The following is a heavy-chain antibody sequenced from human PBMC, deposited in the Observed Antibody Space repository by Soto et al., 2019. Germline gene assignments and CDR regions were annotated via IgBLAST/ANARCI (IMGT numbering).Heavy chain of an antibody. CDR2: IDYSGNI. Sequence: SETLSLSCNASGGSITSSGSAWGWIRQSPGKGLEWIGTIDYSGNIYYIPSLKSRITISVDTSKNQISLKLSSVTAADTAVYYCARGPIVVVVAAMGWGYGMDVWGQGTTVSGSS. CDR1: GGSITSSGSA. V-gene: IGHV4-39*01. CDR3: ARGPIVVVVAAMGWGYGMDV. D-gene: IGHD2-15*01. J-gene: IGHJ6*02.